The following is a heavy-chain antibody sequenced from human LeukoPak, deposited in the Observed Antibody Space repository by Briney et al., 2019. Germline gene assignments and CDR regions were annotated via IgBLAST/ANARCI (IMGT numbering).Heavy chain of an antibody. J-gene: IGHJ6*02. D-gene: IGHD6-13*01. CDR2: INAGNGNT. CDR3: ARDSGYSSSWYSDYYYYYGMDV. Sequence: ASVKVSCKASGYTFTSYAMHWVRQAPGQRLEWMGWINAGNGNTKYSQKFQGRVTITRDTSASTAYMELSSLRSEDTAVYYCARDSGYSSSWYSDYYYYYGMDVWGQGTTVTVSS. V-gene: IGHV1-3*01. CDR1: GYTFTSYA.